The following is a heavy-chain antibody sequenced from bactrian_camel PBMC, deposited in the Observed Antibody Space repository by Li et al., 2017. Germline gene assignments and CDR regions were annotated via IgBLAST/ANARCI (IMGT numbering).Heavy chain of an antibody. J-gene: IGHJ4*01. CDR1: GHIFSSCG. Sequence: QLVESGGGSVQAGGSLRHSCTAPGHIFSSCGMGWYRRPLGKSREMLSMINRDGTTTYADSVKGRFTISQDNAEDTVYLQVNSLKPEDTATYYCGADVPLSALSGDRDGARSAVVVTGTVPIRYNVLGQGTQVTVS. CDR2: INRDGTT. D-gene: IGHD2*01. V-gene: IGHV3S53*01.